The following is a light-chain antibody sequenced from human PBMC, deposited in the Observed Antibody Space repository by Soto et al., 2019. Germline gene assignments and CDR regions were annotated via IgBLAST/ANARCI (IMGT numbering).Light chain of an antibody. CDR2: GAS. Sequence: DIQMTQSPSTLSASVGDRVTLTCRATQSISTSLAWYQQQPGKAPHLLISGASNLESGVPSRFSGSGSGTEFTLTISSLHPDYFSSYYCQQYYNYSTFGQGTKVDIK. J-gene: IGKJ1*01. CDR1: QSISTS. CDR3: QQYYNYST. V-gene: IGKV1-5*01.